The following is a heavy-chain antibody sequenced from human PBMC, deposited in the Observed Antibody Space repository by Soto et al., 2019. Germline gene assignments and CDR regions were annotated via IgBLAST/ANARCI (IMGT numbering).Heavy chain of an antibody. J-gene: IGHJ2*01. CDR2: INSSSSYT. Sequence: QVQLVESGGGLVKPGGSLRLSCAASGFTLSDYYISWIRQAPGKGLEWVSYINSSSSYTNYADSVKGRFTISRDNAKNSLYLQMNSLRAEDTAVYYCARIITAAGGRRYFDLWGRGTLVTVSS. CDR3: ARIITAAGGRRYFDL. CDR1: GFTLSDYY. D-gene: IGHD6-13*01. V-gene: IGHV3-11*05.